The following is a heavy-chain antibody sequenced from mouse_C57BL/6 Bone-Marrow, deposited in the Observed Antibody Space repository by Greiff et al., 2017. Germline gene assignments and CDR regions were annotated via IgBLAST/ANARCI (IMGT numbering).Heavy chain of an antibody. CDR1: GYTFTSYW. J-gene: IGHJ4*01. Sequence: VQLQQSGAELAKPGASVKLSCKASGYTFTSYWMHWVKQRPGQGLEWIGYINPSSGYTKYNQKFKNKATLTADKSSSTAYMQLSSLTYADSAVYYCAREAIDDDYDSHGYYYAMDYWGQGTSVTVSS. D-gene: IGHD2-4*01. CDR2: INPSSGYT. V-gene: IGHV1-7*01. CDR3: AREAIDDDYDSHGYYYAMDY.